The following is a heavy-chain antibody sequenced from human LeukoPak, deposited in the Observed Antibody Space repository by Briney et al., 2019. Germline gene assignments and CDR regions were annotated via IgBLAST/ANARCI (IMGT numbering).Heavy chain of an antibody. Sequence: SETLSLTCTVSGGSISSGSYYWSWIRQPAGKGLEWIGRIYTSGSTNYNPSLKSRVTISVDTSKNQFSLKLSSVTAADTAVYYCASRYSSSWYNWFDPWGQGTLVTVSS. CDR3: ASRYSSSWYNWFDP. CDR1: GGSISSGSYY. CDR2: IYTSGST. D-gene: IGHD6-13*01. J-gene: IGHJ5*02. V-gene: IGHV4-61*02.